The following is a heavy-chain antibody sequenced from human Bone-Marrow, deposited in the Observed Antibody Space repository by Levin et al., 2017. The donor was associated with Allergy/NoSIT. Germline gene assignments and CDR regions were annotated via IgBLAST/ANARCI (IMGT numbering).Heavy chain of an antibody. Sequence: SQTLSLTCTVSGGSISSYYWSWIRQPPGKGLEWIGYIYYSGSTNYNPSLKSRVTISVDTSKNQFSLKLSSVTAADTAVYYCARSPLGSWYALGYWGQGTLVTVSS. D-gene: IGHD6-13*01. J-gene: IGHJ4*02. V-gene: IGHV4-59*01. CDR3: ARSPLGSWYALGY. CDR2: IYYSGST. CDR1: GGSISSYY.